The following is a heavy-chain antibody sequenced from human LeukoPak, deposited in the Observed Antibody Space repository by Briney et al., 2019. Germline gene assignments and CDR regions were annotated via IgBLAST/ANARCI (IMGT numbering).Heavy chain of an antibody. J-gene: IGHJ4*02. V-gene: IGHV3-48*02. CDR1: GFTFSSNS. CDR2: ISSSSSTI. Sequence: PGGSLRLSCAAFGFTFSSNSMNWVRQAPGKGLEWVSYISSSSSTIYYADSVKGRFTISRDNAKNSLYLQMNSLRDEDTAVYYCARDSAAGEIWFWSNWGQGTLVTVSS. CDR3: ARDSAAGEIWFWSN. D-gene: IGHD3-10*01.